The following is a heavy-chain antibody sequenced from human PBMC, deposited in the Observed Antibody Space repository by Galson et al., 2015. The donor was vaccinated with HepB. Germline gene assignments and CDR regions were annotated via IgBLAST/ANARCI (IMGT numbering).Heavy chain of an antibody. Sequence: SLRLSCAASGFTFSSYGMHWVRQAPGKGLEWVAVIWYDGSNKYYADSVKGRFTISRDNSKNTLYLQMNSLRAEDTAVYYCASFTRNDILTGYYDYWGQGTLVTVSS. CDR1: GFTFSSYG. J-gene: IGHJ4*02. CDR3: ASFTRNDILTGYYDY. V-gene: IGHV3-33*01. D-gene: IGHD3-9*01. CDR2: IWYDGSNK.